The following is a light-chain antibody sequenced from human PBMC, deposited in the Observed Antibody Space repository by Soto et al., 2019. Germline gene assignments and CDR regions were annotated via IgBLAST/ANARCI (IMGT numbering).Light chain of an antibody. Sequence: EIVMTQSPATLSVSPGERATLSCRASQSVGTNLAWFQQKPGQGPRLLIYDASSRATGIPDRFSGGGSGTDFTLTISRLEPEDFAVYYCQQFSSYPLTFGGGTKVDI. CDR2: DAS. V-gene: IGKV3-20*01. CDR1: QSVGTN. J-gene: IGKJ4*01. CDR3: QQFSSYPLT.